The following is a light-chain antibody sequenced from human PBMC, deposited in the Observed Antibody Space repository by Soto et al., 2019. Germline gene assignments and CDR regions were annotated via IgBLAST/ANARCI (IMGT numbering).Light chain of an antibody. V-gene: IGKV3-20*01. CDR1: QSVSSN. CDR2: DTS. J-gene: IGKJ3*01. Sequence: EIVMTQSPATLAVSPGERAALSCRASQSVSSNFAWYQQKPGQAPRLLIYDTSDRATGIPDRFSASGSGTDFTLTISRLEPEDFAVYYCQHYGTSALFGPGTKVDIK. CDR3: QHYGTSAL.